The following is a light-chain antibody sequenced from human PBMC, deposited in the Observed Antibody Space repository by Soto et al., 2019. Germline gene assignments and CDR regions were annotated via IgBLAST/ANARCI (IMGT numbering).Light chain of an antibody. V-gene: IGKV1-5*01. J-gene: IGKJ4*01. CDR1: QTIANW. CDR2: DAS. CDR3: QHYSNYPLS. Sequence: DIQMNQSPSTLSASVGDRVTITCRASQTIANWLAWYQQKPGKAPRLLIYDASTLESGVPSRFSGSGAGTEFTLTIRSLQPDDFATYHCQHYSNYPLSFGGGTKVDIK.